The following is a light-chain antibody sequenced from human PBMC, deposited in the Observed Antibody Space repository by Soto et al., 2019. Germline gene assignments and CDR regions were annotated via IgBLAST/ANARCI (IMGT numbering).Light chain of an antibody. J-gene: IGKJ2*01. CDR2: EAS. CDR3: HQRYNWPHT. V-gene: IGKV3-11*01. CDR1: HSVSKY. Sequence: ETVLTQSPATLSLSPGERATLSCRASHSVSKYLGWYQEKPGQPPRLVISEASNRATGVPARVSGSGSGTDVTLTISSLEPEDFAVYFCHQRYNWPHTVGQGTKLEI.